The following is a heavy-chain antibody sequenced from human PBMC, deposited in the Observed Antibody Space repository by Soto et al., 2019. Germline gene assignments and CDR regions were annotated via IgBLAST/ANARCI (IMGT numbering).Heavy chain of an antibody. CDR2: IKSQTDGGTT. J-gene: IGHJ4*02. CDR3: ATTGPPAYSGYRY. CDR1: GLTLSNAW. Sequence: EVQLVDSGGDLVKPGGSLRLSCAASGLTLSNAWMTWVRQAPGKGLEWVGRIKSQTDGGTTDYTAPVKGRFTISRDDSKNTVYLQMNGLKIEDTAVYYCATTGPPAYSGYRYWGQGTLVTVSS. V-gene: IGHV3-15*01. D-gene: IGHD5-12*01.